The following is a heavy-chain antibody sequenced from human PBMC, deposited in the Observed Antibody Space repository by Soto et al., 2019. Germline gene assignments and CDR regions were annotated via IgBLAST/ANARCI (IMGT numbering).Heavy chain of an antibody. CDR1: GFTFSSYA. J-gene: IGHJ4*02. CDR2: ISYDGSDK. Sequence: QVQLVESGRGVVQPGRSLRLSCAASGFTFSSYAMHWVRQAPGKGLEWVAVISYDGSDKYYADSVKGRFTISRDNSKNTRYLQMNSMSVEDTAVYYCASSVIRGVITAYFDYWGQGTLVTVSS. D-gene: IGHD3-10*01. V-gene: IGHV3-30-3*01. CDR3: ASSVIRGVITAYFDY.